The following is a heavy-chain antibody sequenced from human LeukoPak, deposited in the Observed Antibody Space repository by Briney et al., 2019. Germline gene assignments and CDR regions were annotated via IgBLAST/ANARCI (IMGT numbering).Heavy chain of an antibody. Sequence: ASVKVSCKASGYTFTGYYMRWVRQAPGQGLEWMGWINPNSGGTNYAQKFQGRVTMTRDTSISTAYMELSRLRSDDTAVYYCARDYDSSGYYLYYYCGMDVWGQGTTVTVSS. CDR2: INPNSGGT. D-gene: IGHD3-22*01. V-gene: IGHV1-2*02. CDR1: GYTFTGYY. CDR3: ARDYDSSGYYLYYYCGMDV. J-gene: IGHJ6*02.